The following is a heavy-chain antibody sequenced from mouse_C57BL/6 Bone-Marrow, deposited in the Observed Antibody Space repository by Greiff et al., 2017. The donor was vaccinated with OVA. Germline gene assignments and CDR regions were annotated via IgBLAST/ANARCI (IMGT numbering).Heavy chain of an antibody. J-gene: IGHJ3*01. Sequence: EVKLVESGGDLVKPGGSLKLSCAASGFTFSSYGMSWVRQTPDKRLAWVATISSGGSYTYYPDSVKGRFTISRDNAKNTLYLQMSSLKSEDTAMYYCARTGGGYGYDPWGQGTLVTVSA. D-gene: IGHD2-2*01. CDR2: ISSGGSYT. V-gene: IGHV5-6*01. CDR3: ARTGGGYGYDP. CDR1: GFTFSSYG.